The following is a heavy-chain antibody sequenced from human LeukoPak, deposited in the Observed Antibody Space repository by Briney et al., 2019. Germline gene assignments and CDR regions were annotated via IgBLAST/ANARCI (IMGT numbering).Heavy chain of an antibody. Sequence: GRSLRLSCAASGFTFSNYGMHWVRQAPGKGLEWVAVISYDGSNKYYADSVKGRFTISRDNSKNTLYLQMNSLRAEDTAVYYCARRGAVAGTFDLWGRGTLVTVSS. CDR2: ISYDGSNK. J-gene: IGHJ2*01. CDR3: ARRGAVAGTFDL. D-gene: IGHD6-19*01. CDR1: GFTFSNYG. V-gene: IGHV3-30*03.